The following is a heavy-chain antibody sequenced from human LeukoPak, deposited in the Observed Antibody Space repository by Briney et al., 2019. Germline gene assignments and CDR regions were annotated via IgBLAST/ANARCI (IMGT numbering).Heavy chain of an antibody. D-gene: IGHD3-22*01. J-gene: IGHJ4*02. Sequence: GGSLRLSCATSQFNFNKFGMTWVRQAPGKGLEWVSSISGNGGSTQYADSVRGRFAISRDNSKNTSYLQMNSLRAEDTAVYYCANFGMSDSSGWGQGTLVTVSS. CDR3: ANFGMSDSSG. CDR2: ISGNGGST. V-gene: IGHV3-23*01. CDR1: QFNFNKFG.